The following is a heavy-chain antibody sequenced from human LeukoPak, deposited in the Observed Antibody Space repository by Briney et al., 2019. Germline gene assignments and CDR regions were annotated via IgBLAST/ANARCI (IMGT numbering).Heavy chain of an antibody. J-gene: IGHJ4*02. D-gene: IGHD3-22*01. CDR1: GFTFSSYA. CDR3: ARRRYYYDSSGYTDY. Sequence: GGSLRLSCAASGFTFSSYAMHWVRQAPGKGLEWVAVISYDGSNKYYADSVKGRFTISRDNSKNTLYLQMNSLRAEDTAVYYCARRRYYYDSSGYTDYWGQGTLVTVSS. V-gene: IGHV3-30-3*01. CDR2: ISYDGSNK.